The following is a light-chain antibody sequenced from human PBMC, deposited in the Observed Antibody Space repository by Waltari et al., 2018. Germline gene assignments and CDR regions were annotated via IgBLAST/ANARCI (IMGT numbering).Light chain of an antibody. V-gene: IGKV1-39*01. J-gene: IGKJ2*01. CDR2: SAS. CDR3: QESYSTLYT. CDR1: QNISTY. Sequence: DIQMTQSPSSLSASVGDRVTITCRASQNISTYLNWYQQESGKAPKLLIYSASSLQSGVPSRFSGSGSGTDFTLTISSLQPEDIATFSCQESYSTLYTFGQGTKVEIK.